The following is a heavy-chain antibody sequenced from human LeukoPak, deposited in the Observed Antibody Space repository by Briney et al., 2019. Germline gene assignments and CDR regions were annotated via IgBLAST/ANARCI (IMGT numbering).Heavy chain of an antibody. J-gene: IGHJ6*02. Sequence: GGSLKLSCVASGFTFSSSWMNWVRQAPGKGLEWVSYISSNGSTIYYADSVKGRFTISRDISKNTVYLQMNSLRAEDTAVYYCARGGAWDYYGMDVWGQGTTVTVSS. V-gene: IGHV3-48*01. D-gene: IGHD3-16*01. CDR3: ARGGAWDYYGMDV. CDR1: GFTFSSSW. CDR2: ISSNGSTI.